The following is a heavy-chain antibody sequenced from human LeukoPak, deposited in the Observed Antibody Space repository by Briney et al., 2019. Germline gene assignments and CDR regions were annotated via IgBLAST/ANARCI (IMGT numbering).Heavy chain of an antibody. CDR3: ARDQHIVVVPAAIGYYYYMDV. Sequence: ASVKVSCKASGYTFTGYYMHWVRQAPGQGLEWMGWINPNSGGTNYAQKFQGRVTMTRDTSISTAYMELSRLRSDDTAAYYCARDQHIVVVPAAIGYYYYMDVWGKGTTVTVSS. D-gene: IGHD2-2*02. V-gene: IGHV1-2*02. J-gene: IGHJ6*03. CDR1: GYTFTGYY. CDR2: INPNSGGT.